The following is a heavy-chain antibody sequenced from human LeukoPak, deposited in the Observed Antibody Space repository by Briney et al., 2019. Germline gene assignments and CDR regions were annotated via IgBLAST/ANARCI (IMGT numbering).Heavy chain of an antibody. CDR2: IYSGGSI. CDR3: ARERQQQLGWFDP. Sequence: GGSLRLSCAASGFTVSSNYMSWVRHAPGKGLEWVSIIYSGGSIYYADSVKGRFTISRDNSKNMLYLQMDSLRAEDTAVYYCARERQQQLGWFDPWGQGTLVTVSS. D-gene: IGHD6-13*01. CDR1: GFTVSSNY. V-gene: IGHV3-53*01. J-gene: IGHJ5*02.